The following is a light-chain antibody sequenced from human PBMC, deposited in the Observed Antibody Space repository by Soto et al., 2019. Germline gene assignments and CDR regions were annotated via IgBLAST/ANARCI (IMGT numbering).Light chain of an antibody. CDR3: QQYNSYQT. CDR1: QSISSW. Sequence: DIQMTQSPSTLSASVGDRVTITCRASQSISSWLAWYQQKPGKAPKLLIYDASSLEIGVPSRFSGSGSGTEFTLTISSLQPDDFATYYCQQYNSYQTFGQGTKVEIK. CDR2: DAS. V-gene: IGKV1-5*01. J-gene: IGKJ1*01.